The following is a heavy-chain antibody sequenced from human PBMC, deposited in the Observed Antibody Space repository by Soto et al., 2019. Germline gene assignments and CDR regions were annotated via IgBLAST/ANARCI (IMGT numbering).Heavy chain of an antibody. CDR2: ISAYNGNT. Sequence: ASVKVSCKASGSTFTSYGISWVRQAPGQGLEWMGWISAYNGNTNYAQKLKGRFTMTTDTSTSTAYMELRSLRSDDTAVYNCATDAAGDDYCETPANSYPVMDVWGQGTTVTVSS. D-gene: IGHD4-17*01. CDR3: ATDAAGDDYCETPANSYPVMDV. V-gene: IGHV1-18*01. J-gene: IGHJ6*02. CDR1: GSTFTSYG.